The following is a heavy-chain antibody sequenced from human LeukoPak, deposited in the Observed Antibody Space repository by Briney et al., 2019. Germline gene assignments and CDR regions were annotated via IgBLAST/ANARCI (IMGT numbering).Heavy chain of an antibody. V-gene: IGHV3-30*04. CDR1: GFTFSSYA. Sequence: GGSLRLSCAASGFTFSSYAMHWVRQAPAKGLEWVAVISYDGSNKYYADSVKGRFTISRDNSKNTLYLQMNSLRAEDTAVYYCARDGGSSTSWYSYWGQGTLVTVSS. CDR3: ARDGGSSTSWYSY. J-gene: IGHJ4*02. CDR2: ISYDGSNK. D-gene: IGHD2-2*01.